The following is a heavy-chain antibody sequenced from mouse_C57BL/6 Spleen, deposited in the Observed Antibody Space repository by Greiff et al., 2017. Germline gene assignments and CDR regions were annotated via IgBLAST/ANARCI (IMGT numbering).Heavy chain of an antibody. Sequence: QVQLQQSGAELVRPGASVTLSCKASGYTFTDYEMHWVKQTPVHGLEWIGAIDPETGGTAYTQQLKGKAILTADKSSSTAYMELRSLTSEDSAVYYCTDGKGPLDYWGQGTTLTVSS. CDR2: IDPETGGT. CDR3: TDGKGPLDY. V-gene: IGHV1-15*01. CDR1: GYTFTDYE. D-gene: IGHD2-1*01. J-gene: IGHJ2*01.